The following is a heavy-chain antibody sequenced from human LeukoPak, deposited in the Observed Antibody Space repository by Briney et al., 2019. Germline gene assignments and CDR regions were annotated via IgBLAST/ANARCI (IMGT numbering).Heavy chain of an antibody. D-gene: IGHD3-10*01. Sequence: GGSLRLSCAASGFTLSSYAMSWVSQAPGKGLEWVSAISGSGGSTYYADSVKGRFTISRDNSKNTLYLQMNSLRAEDTAVYYCAKVGWFGDSDYWGHGPLVTVSS. CDR3: AKVGWFGDSDY. CDR1: GFTLSSYA. V-gene: IGHV3-23*01. CDR2: ISGSGGST. J-gene: IGHJ4*01.